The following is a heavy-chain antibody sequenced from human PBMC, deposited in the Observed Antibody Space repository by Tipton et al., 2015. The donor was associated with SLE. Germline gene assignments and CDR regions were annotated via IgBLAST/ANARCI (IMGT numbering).Heavy chain of an antibody. Sequence: GLVKPSETLSLTCTVSGASIGSGAYYWSWIRQDPVKGLEWIGYVYYSGSAYYNPSLKSRVTISVDTSKNQFSLNLSSVTAADTAVYYCARDEYRYDTTGYHLLGHFDFWGQGTLVTVSS. CDR2: VYYSGSA. CDR1: GASIGSGAYY. D-gene: IGHD3-22*01. CDR3: ARDEYRYDTTGYHLLGHFDF. V-gene: IGHV4-31*03. J-gene: IGHJ4*02.